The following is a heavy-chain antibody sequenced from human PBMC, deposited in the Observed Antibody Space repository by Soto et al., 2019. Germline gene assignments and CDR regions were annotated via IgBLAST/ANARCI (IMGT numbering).Heavy chain of an antibody. J-gene: IGHJ4*02. CDR2: ISSNGGST. Sequence: PGGSLRLSCSASGFTFSSFGLHWVRQAPGKGLEYVSSISSNGGSTYYADSVKGRFFISRDNSKNTMYLQMSSLRAEDTAVYYCVKEDPSTGGRNYFDYWGQGTLVTVSS. V-gene: IGHV3-64D*06. CDR3: VKEDPSTGGRNYFDY. CDR1: GFTFSSFG. D-gene: IGHD2-8*02.